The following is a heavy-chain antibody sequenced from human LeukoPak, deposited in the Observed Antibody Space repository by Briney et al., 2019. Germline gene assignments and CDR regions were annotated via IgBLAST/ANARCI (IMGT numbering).Heavy chain of an antibody. D-gene: IGHD6-13*01. CDR1: GYTFTSYH. Sequence: GASVKVSCKASGYTFTSYHIHWVRQAPGQGLEWMGRINPYSGDTNFAQKFQGRVTMTRGTSITTAYMDLSSLTPDDTAVYFCARDQGSLTRSWYTGYWGQGTQVTVSS. J-gene: IGHJ4*02. CDR3: ARDQGSLTRSWYTGY. CDR2: INPYSGDT. V-gene: IGHV1-2*06.